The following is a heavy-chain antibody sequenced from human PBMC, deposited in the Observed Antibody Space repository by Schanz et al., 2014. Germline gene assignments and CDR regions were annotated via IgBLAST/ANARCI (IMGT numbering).Heavy chain of an antibody. V-gene: IGHV3-33*01. CDR2: ISYDGSSK. CDR1: GFTFRSYG. D-gene: IGHD3-10*01. Sequence: VQLVESGGGVVQPGRSLRLFCAASGFTFRSYGMHWVRQAPGKGLEWVALISYDGSSKNHADSVQGRFTISRDNSKNALYLQMDSLRAEDTAVYYCARGIITMVRGGDVGAFDIWGQGTMVTVSS. CDR3: ARGIITMVRGGDVGAFDI. J-gene: IGHJ3*02.